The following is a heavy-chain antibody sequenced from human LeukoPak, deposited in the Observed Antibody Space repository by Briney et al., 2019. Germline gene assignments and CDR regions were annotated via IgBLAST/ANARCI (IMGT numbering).Heavy chain of an antibody. V-gene: IGHV3-11*01. D-gene: IGHD2-21*02. CDR3: ARDQCGGDCYPRGAFDI. CDR1: GFTFSDYY. Sequence: PGGSLRLSCAASGFTFSDYYMRWIRPAPGKGLEWGSCISSGGSTIYYADSVKGRFTISRDNAKNSLYLQMNSLRAEDTAVYYCARDQCGGDCYPRGAFDIWGQGTMVTVSS. CDR2: ISSGGSTI. J-gene: IGHJ3*02.